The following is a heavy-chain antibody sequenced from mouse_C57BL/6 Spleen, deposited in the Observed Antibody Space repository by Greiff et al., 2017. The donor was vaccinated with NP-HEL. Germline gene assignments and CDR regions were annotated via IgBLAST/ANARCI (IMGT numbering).Heavy chain of an antibody. D-gene: IGHD1-1*01. CDR1: GYTFTSYW. CDR3: ARNYYASRRYFDV. Sequence: QVQLQQPGAELVRPGSSVKLSCKASGYTFTSYWMHWVKQRPIQGLEWIGNIDPSDSETHYNQKFKDKATLTVDKSSSTAYMQLSSLTSEDSAVYYCARNYYASRRYFDVWGTGTTVTVSS. V-gene: IGHV1-52*01. CDR2: IDPSDSET. J-gene: IGHJ1*03.